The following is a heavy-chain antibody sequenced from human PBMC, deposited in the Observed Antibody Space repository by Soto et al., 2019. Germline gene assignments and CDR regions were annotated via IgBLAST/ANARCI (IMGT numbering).Heavy chain of an antibody. CDR2: IIPIFGTA. V-gene: IGHV1-69*12. J-gene: IGHJ6*02. Sequence: QVQLVQSGAEVKKPGSSVKVSCKASGGTFSSYAISWVRQAPGQGLEWMGGIIPIFGTANYAQKFQGRVTITADESTSTAYMELSSQRSEDTAVYYCASHGITGTWVYYYGMDVWGQGTTVTVSS. CDR1: GGTFSSYA. D-gene: IGHD1-7*01. CDR3: ASHGITGTWVYYYGMDV.